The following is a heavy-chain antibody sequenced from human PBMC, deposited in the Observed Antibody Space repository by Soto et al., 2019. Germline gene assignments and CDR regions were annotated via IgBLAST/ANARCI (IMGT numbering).Heavy chain of an antibody. D-gene: IGHD3-9*01. V-gene: IGHV1-8*01. CDR2: MNPNSGNT. CDR1: GYTFTSYD. Sequence: QVQLVQSGAEVKKPGASVKVSCKASGYTFTSYDINWVRQATGQGLEWMGWMNPNSGNTGYAQKFQGRVTMTRNTSISTAYMELNSLRSEDTAVYYCARVLYYDILTGYSRDYWGQGTLVTVSS. J-gene: IGHJ4*02. CDR3: ARVLYYDILTGYSRDY.